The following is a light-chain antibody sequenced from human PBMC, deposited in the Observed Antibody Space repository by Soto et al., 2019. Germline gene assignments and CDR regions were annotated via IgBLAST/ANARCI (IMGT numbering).Light chain of an antibody. CDR3: QQSYNSPPT. J-gene: IGKJ1*01. V-gene: IGKV1-39*01. CDR1: QNSNRF. Sequence: DIQMTQSPSSLSAAVGDRVILICRSSQNSNRFLNWYQQQQGKAPTLLIYGVSSLQTGVPSRFSGSGSGTNFTITIISLQSADFATYFCQQSYNSPPTFGHGTQVEIK. CDR2: GVS.